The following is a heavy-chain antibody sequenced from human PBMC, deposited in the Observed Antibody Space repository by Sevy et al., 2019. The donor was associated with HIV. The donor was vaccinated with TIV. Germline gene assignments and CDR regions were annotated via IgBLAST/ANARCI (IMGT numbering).Heavy chain of an antibody. CDR1: GFRFSDYS. J-gene: IGHJ4*02. V-gene: IGHV3-30*14. Sequence: GGSLRLSCAASGFRFSDYSMHWVRQAPGKGLEWVAVISYDGRNNKYNVDSVKGRFTISRDNSKNTLFLQMNSLRAEDSAIFYCARGWGEILHSAFDYWGQGTLVTVSS. CDR3: ARGWGEILHSAFDY. CDR2: ISYDGRNNK. D-gene: IGHD3-16*01.